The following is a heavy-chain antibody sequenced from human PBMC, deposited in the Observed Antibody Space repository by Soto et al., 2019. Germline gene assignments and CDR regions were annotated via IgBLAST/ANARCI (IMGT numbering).Heavy chain of an antibody. Sequence: GGSLRLSCAASGFTFRSYAMNWVRQTQEKGLEWVSSISSTSTYTHYADSVKGRFTISRDDANNSLFLQMNSLRAEDTAIYYCARDLALAGNYWGQGALVTVSS. CDR1: GFTFRSYA. J-gene: IGHJ4*02. D-gene: IGHD6-19*01. V-gene: IGHV3-21*01. CDR3: ARDLALAGNY. CDR2: ISSTSTYT.